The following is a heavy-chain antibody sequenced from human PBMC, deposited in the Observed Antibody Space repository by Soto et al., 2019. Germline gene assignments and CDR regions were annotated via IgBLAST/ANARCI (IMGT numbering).Heavy chain of an antibody. Sequence: GGSLRLSCAASGFTFSSYGMHWVRQAPGKGLEWVAVIWYDGSNKYYADSVKGRFTISRDNSKNTLYLQMNSLRAEDTAVYYCATPYCSSIICYAGVYYYGMAVCGQGSSVTVSS. CDR2: IWYDGSNK. D-gene: IGHD2-2*01. CDR3: ATPYCSSIICYAGVYYYGMAV. V-gene: IGHV3-33*08. CDR1: GFTFSSYG. J-gene: IGHJ6*02.